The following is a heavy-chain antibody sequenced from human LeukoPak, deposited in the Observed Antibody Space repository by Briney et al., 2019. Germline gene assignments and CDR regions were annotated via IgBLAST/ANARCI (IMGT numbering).Heavy chain of an antibody. CDR1: RFTFSSLW. Sequence: GGSLRLSCAASRFTFSSLWMTWVRQAPGKGLEWVANINQDGSEKYFVDSVKGRFTISRDNAKNSVFLQMNSLTVEDTAVYYCARDGGVSGYDLLDYWGQGTLVTVSS. CDR3: ARDGGVSGYDLLDY. J-gene: IGHJ4*02. CDR2: INQDGSEK. V-gene: IGHV3-7*01. D-gene: IGHD5-12*01.